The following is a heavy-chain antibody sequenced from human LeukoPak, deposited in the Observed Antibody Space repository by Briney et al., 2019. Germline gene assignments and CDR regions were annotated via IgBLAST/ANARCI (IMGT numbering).Heavy chain of an antibody. CDR3: AKDKVAVAGNDYYYMDV. D-gene: IGHD6-19*01. V-gene: IGHV3-21*04. J-gene: IGHJ6*03. CDR1: GFTFSSYS. Sequence: GGSLRLSCAASGFTFSSYSMNWVRQAPGKGLEWVSSISSSSSYIYYADSVKGRFTISRDNAKNSLYLQMNSLRAEDTALYYCAKDKVAVAGNDYYYMDVWGKGTTVTISS. CDR2: ISSSSSYI.